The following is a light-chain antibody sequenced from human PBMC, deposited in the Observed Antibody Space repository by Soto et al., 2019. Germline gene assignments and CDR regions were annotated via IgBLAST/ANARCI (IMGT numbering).Light chain of an antibody. V-gene: IGLV1-40*01. CDR2: GDN. CDR1: DSTVGSTA. Sequence: QPALTQPPSASGAPGQRVTISCSGSDSTVGSTAVNWYQQVPGTAPKLLIYGDNNRPSGVPDRFSGSKSGTSASLAITRLQAEDEADYYCQSYDISLHNYVFGTGTKLTVL. CDR3: QSYDISLHNYV. J-gene: IGLJ1*01.